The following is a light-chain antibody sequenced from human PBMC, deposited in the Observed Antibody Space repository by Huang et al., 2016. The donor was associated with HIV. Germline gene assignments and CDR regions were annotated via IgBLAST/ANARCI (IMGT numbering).Light chain of an antibody. CDR2: ATS. V-gene: IGKV1-NL1*01. CDR3: QQYHSLPWT. CDR1: QGIGNS. Sequence: DIQMTQSPSSLSASVGDRVTITCRASQGIGNSLAWYQQKPEKAPRRLLYATSTLESGVPSRFSGSGSGTHYTLTINTLQPEDIASHYCQQYHSLPWTFGQGTKVEIK. J-gene: IGKJ1*01.